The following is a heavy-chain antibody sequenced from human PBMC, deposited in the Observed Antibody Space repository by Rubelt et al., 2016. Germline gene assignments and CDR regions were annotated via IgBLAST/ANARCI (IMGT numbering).Heavy chain of an antibody. D-gene: IGHD1-7*01. CDR1: GGSISSSNW. J-gene: IGHJ4*02. V-gene: IGHV4-4*02. Sequence: GLVKPSGTLSLTCAVSGGSISSSNWWSWVRQPPGKGLEWIGEIYHSGSINYNPSLKSRVTISVDKSKNQFSLKLSSVTAADTAVYYCARDRGDGNWNYVLDYWGQGTLVTVSS. CDR3: ARDRGDGNWNYVLDY. CDR2: IYHSGSI.